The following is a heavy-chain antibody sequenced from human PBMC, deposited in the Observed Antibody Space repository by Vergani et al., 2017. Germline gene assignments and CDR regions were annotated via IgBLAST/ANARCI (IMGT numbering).Heavy chain of an antibody. D-gene: IGHD2-15*01. CDR1: GYTFTSYY. CDR2: INPSGGST. CDR3: ARDSGQRYCSAGSCYPLEVSDYYYGMDV. Sequence: QVQLVQSGAEVKKPGASVKVSCKASGYTFTSYYMHWVRQAPGQGLEWMGIINPSGGSTSYAQKFQGRVTMTRDTSTSTVYMELSSLRSEETAVYYCARDSGQRYCSAGSCYPLEVSDYYYGMDVWGQGTTVTVSS. J-gene: IGHJ6*02. V-gene: IGHV1-46*01.